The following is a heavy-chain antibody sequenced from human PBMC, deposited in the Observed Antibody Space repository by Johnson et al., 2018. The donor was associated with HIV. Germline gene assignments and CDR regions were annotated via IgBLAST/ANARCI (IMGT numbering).Heavy chain of an antibody. CDR2: ISYDGSNK. CDR1: GFTFSSYA. Sequence: QVQLVESGGGVVQPGRSLRLSCAASGFTFSSYAMHWVRQAPGKGLEWVAVISYDGSNKYYADSVKGRFIISRDSSKNTLYLQMNSLRAEDTAVYYCGRDINYSDYVTDAFDIWGQGTVVTVSS. D-gene: IGHD4-11*01. J-gene: IGHJ3*02. V-gene: IGHV3-30-3*01. CDR3: GRDINYSDYVTDAFDI.